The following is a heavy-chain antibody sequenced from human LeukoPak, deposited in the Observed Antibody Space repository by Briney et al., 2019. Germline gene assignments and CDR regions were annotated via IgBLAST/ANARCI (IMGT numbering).Heavy chain of an antibody. Sequence: GGSLRLSCAASGFTFSSYEMNWVRQAPGKGLEWVSYISSSVSTIYYADSVKGRFTISRDNAKNSLYLQMNSLRAEDTAVYYCARGGLRYFDWLLPDFDYWGQGTLVTVSS. CDR2: ISSSVSTI. CDR3: ARGGLRYFDWLLPDFDY. D-gene: IGHD3-9*01. CDR1: GFTFSSYE. V-gene: IGHV3-48*03. J-gene: IGHJ4*02.